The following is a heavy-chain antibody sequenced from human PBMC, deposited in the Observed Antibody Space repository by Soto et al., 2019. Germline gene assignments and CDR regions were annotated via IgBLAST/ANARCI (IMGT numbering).Heavy chain of an antibody. J-gene: IGHJ4*02. CDR2: IRGSGGST. Sequence: EVQVLESGGGLVQPGGSLRLSCAASGFTFSSYAMSWVRQAPGKGLEWVSSIRGSGGSTYYADSVKGRFTISRDNSKNTLYLQMNSLRAEDTAVYYCAKDPGEDTYWFDYWGQGTLVTVSS. CDR1: GFTFSSYA. CDR3: AKDPGEDTYWFDY. V-gene: IGHV3-23*01. D-gene: IGHD2-8*02.